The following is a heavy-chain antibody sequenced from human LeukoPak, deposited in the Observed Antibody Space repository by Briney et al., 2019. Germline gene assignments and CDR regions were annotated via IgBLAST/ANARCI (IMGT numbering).Heavy chain of an antibody. D-gene: IGHD4-17*01. J-gene: IGHJ4*02. CDR2: INPTGGST. CDR1: GYTFTSYY. V-gene: IGHV1-46*01. Sequence: ASVKVSCKASGYTFTSYYMHWVRQAPGQGLEWMGLINPTGGSTGYAQKFQGRVTMTRDMSTSTDYMELSSLRSDDTAVYYCARGDNSYGDYVGDYFDYWGQGTLVTVSS. CDR3: ARGDNSYGDYVGDYFDY.